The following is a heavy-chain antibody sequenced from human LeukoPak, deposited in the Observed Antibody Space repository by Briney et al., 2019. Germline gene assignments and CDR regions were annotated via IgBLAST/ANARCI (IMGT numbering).Heavy chain of an antibody. D-gene: IGHD5-24*01. J-gene: IGHJ4*02. Sequence: PSETLSLTCTVSGGSISSGDYYWSWIRQPPGKGLEWIGYIYYSGSTYYNPSLKGRVTISVDTSKNQFSLKLSSVTAADTAVYYCARSQRSGTGIDYWGQGTLVTVSS. CDR2: IYYSGST. CDR3: ARSQRSGTGIDY. V-gene: IGHV4-30-4*01. CDR1: GGSISSGDYY.